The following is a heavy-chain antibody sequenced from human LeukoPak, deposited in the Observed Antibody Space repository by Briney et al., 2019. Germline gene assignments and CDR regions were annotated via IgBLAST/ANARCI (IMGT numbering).Heavy chain of an antibody. V-gene: IGHV1-8*01. CDR2: MSPNSGNT. CDR1: GYTFTSYD. Sequence: ASVKVSCKASGYTFTSYDINWVRQATEQGLEWMGWMSPNSGNTGYAQKFQGRVTMTRNTSISTAYMELSSLRSEDTAVYYCARGRSYSSGWYYFDYWGQGTLVTVSS. CDR3: ARGRSYSSGWYYFDY. J-gene: IGHJ4*02. D-gene: IGHD6-19*01.